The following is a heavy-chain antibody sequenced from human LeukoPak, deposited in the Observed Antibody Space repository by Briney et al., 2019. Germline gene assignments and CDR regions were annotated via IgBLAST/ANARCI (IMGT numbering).Heavy chain of an antibody. V-gene: IGHV4-38-2*01. J-gene: IGHJ5*02. Sequence: SETLPLTCAVSGYSICSGYYWGWIRQPPGEGLEWIGSIYHSGSTYYNPSLKSRVTISVDTSKNQFSLKLSSVTAADTAVYYCARKDVRYFDWLSDNWFDPWGQGTLVTVSS. D-gene: IGHD3-9*01. CDR3: ARKDVRYFDWLSDNWFDP. CDR1: GYSICSGYY. CDR2: IYHSGST.